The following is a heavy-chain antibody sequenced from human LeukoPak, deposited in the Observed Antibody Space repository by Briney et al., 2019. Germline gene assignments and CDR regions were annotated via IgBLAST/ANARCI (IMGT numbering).Heavy chain of an antibody. V-gene: IGHV3-48*03. Sequence: GGSLRLSCTASGFTFSSYEMNWVRQAPAKGLEWVSYISSSGSTIYYADSVKGRFTISRENAKNSLYLQINSLRAEDRAVYYCARVPSDYYDISGYYSPFDYWGQGTLVTVSS. J-gene: IGHJ4*02. CDR3: ARVPSDYYDISGYYSPFDY. CDR1: GFTFSSYE. CDR2: ISSSGSTI. D-gene: IGHD3-22*01.